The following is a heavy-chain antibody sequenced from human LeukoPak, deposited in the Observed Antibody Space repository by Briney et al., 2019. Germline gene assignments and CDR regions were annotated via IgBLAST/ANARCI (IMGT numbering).Heavy chain of an antibody. CDR3: ARTELPYYYGSGTSPPGY. Sequence: ASVKVPCKASGYTFTSYYMHWVRQAPGQGLEWMGWISAYNGNTNYAQKLQGRVTMTTDTSTSTAYMELRSLRSDDTAVYYCARTELPYYYGSGTSPPGYWGQGTLVTVSS. D-gene: IGHD3-10*01. V-gene: IGHV1-18*04. CDR2: ISAYNGNT. CDR1: GYTFTSYY. J-gene: IGHJ4*02.